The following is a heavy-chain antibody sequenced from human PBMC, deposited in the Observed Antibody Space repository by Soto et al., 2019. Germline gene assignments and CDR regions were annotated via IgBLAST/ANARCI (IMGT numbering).Heavy chain of an antibody. Sequence: SETLSLTCTVSGGSISSYYWSWIRQPPGKGLEWIGYIYYSGSTNYNPSLKSRVTISVDTSKNQFSLKLSSATAADTAVYYCARIRPFRITGYFDYWGQGTLVTVSS. CDR2: IYYSGST. J-gene: IGHJ4*02. CDR1: GGSISSYY. CDR3: ARIRPFRITGYFDY. D-gene: IGHD1-20*01. V-gene: IGHV4-59*01.